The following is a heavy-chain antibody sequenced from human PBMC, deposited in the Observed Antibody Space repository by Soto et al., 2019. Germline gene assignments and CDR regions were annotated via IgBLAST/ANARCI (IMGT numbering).Heavy chain of an antibody. CDR3: ARTYYYRSGTYFAWFDP. Sequence: QVRLKQRGAGLLKPSETLSLTCDVYGGSFSGYYWSWIRQSPGKGLEWIGQIKHSGGTNYNPLLKSRVTISVAXPXNXLSLKLSSVTAADTAVYFCARTYYYRSGTYFAWFDPWGQGTLVTVSS. CDR2: IKHSGGT. D-gene: IGHD3-10*01. J-gene: IGHJ5*02. CDR1: GGSFSGYY. V-gene: IGHV4-34*01.